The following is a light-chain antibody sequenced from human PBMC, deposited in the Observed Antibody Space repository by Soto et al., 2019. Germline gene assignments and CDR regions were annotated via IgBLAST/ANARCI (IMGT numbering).Light chain of an antibody. J-gene: IGKJ4*01. Sequence: DIQMTQSPSTLYASVGDRVTITCRASQSISTWLAWYQQKPGQAPKLLIYKASSLEGGDPSRFGGSGSGTLFNITISSLHPDDFATYYCQQYNTYPLTFGGGTTVDIK. V-gene: IGKV1-5*03. CDR3: QQYNTYPLT. CDR2: KAS. CDR1: QSISTW.